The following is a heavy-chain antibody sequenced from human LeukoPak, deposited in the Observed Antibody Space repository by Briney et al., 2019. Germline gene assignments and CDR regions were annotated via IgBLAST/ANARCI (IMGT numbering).Heavy chain of an antibody. CDR3: AKDLYSYGNNYFDY. Sequence: LGGSLRLSCAASGFTFSSYGMHWVRQAPGKGLEWVAFIRYDGSNKNYADSVKGRFTISRDNSKNTLYLQMNSLRAEDTAVYYCAKDLYSYGNNYFDYWGQGTLVTISS. CDR1: GFTFSSYG. CDR2: IRYDGSNK. V-gene: IGHV3-30*02. D-gene: IGHD5-18*01. J-gene: IGHJ4*02.